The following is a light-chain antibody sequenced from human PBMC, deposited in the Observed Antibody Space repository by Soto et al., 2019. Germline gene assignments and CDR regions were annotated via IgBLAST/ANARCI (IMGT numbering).Light chain of an antibody. V-gene: IGLV3-21*02. CDR1: NIEGKS. CDR3: QVWDSGSDHYV. J-gene: IGLJ1*01. CDR2: DDS. Sequence: SYELTQPPSVSVALAQTATITCEGSNIEGKSVHWYQQKPGQAPVLVVYDDSDRPSGIPERFTGSNSGNTATLTISRLEGGDEADYYCQVWDSGSDHYVFGSGTKLTVL.